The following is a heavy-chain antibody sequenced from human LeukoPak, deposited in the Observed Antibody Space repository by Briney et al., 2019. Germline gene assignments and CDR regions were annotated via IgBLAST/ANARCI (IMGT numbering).Heavy chain of an antibody. D-gene: IGHD5-18*01. CDR1: GGSISSYY. Sequence: SETLSLTCTVSGGSISSYYWSWIRQPPGKGLEWIGYIYYSGSTNYNPSLKSRVTISVDTSKNQFSLELSSVTAADTAVYYCARRAYSYGYSFDYWGQGTLVTVSS. J-gene: IGHJ4*02. CDR3: ARRAYSYGYSFDY. CDR2: IYYSGST. V-gene: IGHV4-59*08.